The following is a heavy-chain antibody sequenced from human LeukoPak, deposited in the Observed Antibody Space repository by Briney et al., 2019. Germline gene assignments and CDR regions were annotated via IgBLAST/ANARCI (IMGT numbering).Heavy chain of an antibody. Sequence: GASVKVSCKVSGYTLTELSMHWVRQAPGKGLEWMGGFDPEDGETIYAQKFQGRVTMTEGTSTDTAYMELSSLRSEDTAVYYCATGSRWWEPYYFDYWGQGTLVTVSS. J-gene: IGHJ4*02. D-gene: IGHD1-26*01. CDR2: FDPEDGET. CDR3: ATGSRWWEPYYFDY. CDR1: GYTLTELS. V-gene: IGHV1-24*01.